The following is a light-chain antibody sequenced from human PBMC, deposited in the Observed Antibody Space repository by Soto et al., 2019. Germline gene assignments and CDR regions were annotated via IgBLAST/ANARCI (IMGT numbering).Light chain of an antibody. J-gene: IGLJ2*01. CDR1: SNDIGNYNL. Sequence: QSALTQPASVSGSPGQSITISCAGTSNDIGNYNLVSWYQQHPGKAPKLMIYEGSKRPSGVSNRFSGSKSGNTASLTISGLQAEDEADYYCCSFATSGTFVVFGGGTQLTVL. CDR3: CSFATSGTFVV. CDR2: EGS. V-gene: IGLV2-23*01.